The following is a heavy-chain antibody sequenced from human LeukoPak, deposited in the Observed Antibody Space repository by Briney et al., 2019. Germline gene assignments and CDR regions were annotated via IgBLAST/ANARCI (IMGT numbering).Heavy chain of an antibody. CDR3: ARDRKRGEQLLLDY. D-gene: IGHD6-13*01. CDR1: GFTFSSYG. Sequence: GGSLKLSCAASGFTFSSYGMHWVRQAPGKGLEWVAVIWYDGSNKHYADSVKGRFTISRDNSKNTLYLQMNSLRAEDTAVYYCARDRKRGEQLLLDYWGQGTLLTLSS. V-gene: IGHV3-33*01. J-gene: IGHJ4*02. CDR2: IWYDGSNK.